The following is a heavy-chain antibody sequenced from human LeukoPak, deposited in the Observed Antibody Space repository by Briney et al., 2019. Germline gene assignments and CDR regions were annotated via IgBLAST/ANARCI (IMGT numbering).Heavy chain of an antibody. D-gene: IGHD1-26*01. CDR2: MNPNSGNT. J-gene: IGHJ4*02. Sequence: GASVTVSCKASGYTFTSYDINWVRQATGQGLEWMGWMNPNSGNTGYAQKFQGRVTITRNTSISTAYMELSSLRSEDTAVYYCAREGIVGAIRTFDYWGQGTLVTVSS. V-gene: IGHV1-8*03. CDR1: GYTFTSYD. CDR3: AREGIVGAIRTFDY.